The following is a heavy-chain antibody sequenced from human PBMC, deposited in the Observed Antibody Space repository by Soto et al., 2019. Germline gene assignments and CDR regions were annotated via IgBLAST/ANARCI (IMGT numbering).Heavy chain of an antibody. J-gene: IGHJ4*02. CDR2: IKGEADGGTT. CDR1: GFTFSNAW. V-gene: IGHV3-15*01. D-gene: IGHD3-22*01. Sequence: GSLRLSCTATGFTFSNAWMSWVRQAPGKGLEWVGRIKGEADGGTTDYAAPVKGRITISRDHSKDTLYLQMNSLKTEDTAVYYCTTGLSNGYYNFDYWGQGTPVTVSS. CDR3: TTGLSNGYYNFDY.